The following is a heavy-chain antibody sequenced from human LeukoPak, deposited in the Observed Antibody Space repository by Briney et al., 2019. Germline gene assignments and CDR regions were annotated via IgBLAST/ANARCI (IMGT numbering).Heavy chain of an antibody. CDR2: ISSSSSYI. V-gene: IGHV3-21*01. J-gene: IGHJ4*02. CDR1: GFTFSGYS. D-gene: IGHD6-13*01. Sequence: GGSLRLSCAASGFTFSGYSVNWVRQAPGKGLEWVSSISSSSSYIYYADSVKGRFTISRDNAKNSLYLQMNSLRAEDTAVYYCASYSDPIAAAGTGFDYWGQGTLVTVSS. CDR3: ASYSDPIAAAGTGFDY.